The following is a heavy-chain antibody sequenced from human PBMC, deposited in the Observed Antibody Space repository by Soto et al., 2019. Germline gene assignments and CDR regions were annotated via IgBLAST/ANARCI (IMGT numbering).Heavy chain of an antibody. CDR2: ISWNSGSI. V-gene: IGHV3-9*01. J-gene: IGHJ5*02. CDR1: GFTFDDYA. D-gene: IGHD2-15*01. CDR3: AKEGWANWFDP. Sequence: DVQLVESGGGLVQPGRSLRLSCAASGFTFDDYAMHWVRQAPGKGLEWVSGISWNSGSIGYADSVKGRFTISRDNAKNSLYLQMNSLRAEDTALYYCAKEGWANWFDPWGQGTLVTVSS.